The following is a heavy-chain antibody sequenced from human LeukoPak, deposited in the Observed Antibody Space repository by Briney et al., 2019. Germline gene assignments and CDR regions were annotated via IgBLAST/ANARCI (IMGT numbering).Heavy chain of an antibody. CDR2: TKQDGSEK. D-gene: IGHD1-26*01. J-gene: IGHJ5*02. CDR1: GFTFSSYW. Sequence: GGSLRLSCAASGFTFSSYWMSWVRQAPGKGLEWVANTKQDGSEKYYVDSVKGRFTISRDNAKNSLYLQMNSLRAEDTAVYYCARGWELSGGRFDPWGQGTLVTVSS. CDR3: ARGWELSGGRFDP. V-gene: IGHV3-7*03.